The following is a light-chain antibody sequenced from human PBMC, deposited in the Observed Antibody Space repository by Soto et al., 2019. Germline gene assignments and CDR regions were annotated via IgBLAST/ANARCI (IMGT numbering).Light chain of an antibody. CDR3: QKLNTFPFT. Sequence: DIQLTQSPSFLSASIGDRVTITCRASQGISSFLAWYQQKPPKAPELLIYGASTLQSGVPSRFSGSGSGTEFTLTISSLQPDDFATYYCQKLNTFPFTSAQGSRL. CDR2: GAS. J-gene: IGKJ5*01. CDR1: QGISSF. V-gene: IGKV1-9*01.